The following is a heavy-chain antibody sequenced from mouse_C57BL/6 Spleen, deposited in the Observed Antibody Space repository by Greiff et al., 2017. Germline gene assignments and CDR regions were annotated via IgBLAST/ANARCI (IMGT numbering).Heavy chain of an antibody. J-gene: IGHJ4*01. V-gene: IGHV1-50*01. CDR1: GYTFTSYW. CDR2: IDPSDSYT. Sequence: QVQLQQPGAELVKPGASVKLSCKASGYTFTSYWMQWVKQRPGQGLEWIGEIDPSDSYTNYNQKFKGKATLTVDTSSSTAYMQLSSLKSEDSAVYYCARGTAQATSYAMDYWGQGTSVTVSS. D-gene: IGHD3-2*02. CDR3: ARGTAQATSYAMDY.